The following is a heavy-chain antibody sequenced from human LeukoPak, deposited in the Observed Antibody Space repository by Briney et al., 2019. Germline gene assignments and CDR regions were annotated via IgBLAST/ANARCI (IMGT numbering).Heavy chain of an antibody. CDR3: ARELAAAGTPLGGGGPGAFDI. V-gene: IGHV4-38-2*02. J-gene: IGHJ3*02. Sequence: SETLSLTCTVSGYSISSGYYWSWIRQPPGKGLEWIGYIYHSGSTYYNPSLKSRVTISVDRSKNQFSLKLSSETAADTAVYYCARELAAAGTPLGGGGPGAFDIWGQGTMVTVSS. CDR1: GYSISSGYY. D-gene: IGHD6-13*01. CDR2: IYHSGST.